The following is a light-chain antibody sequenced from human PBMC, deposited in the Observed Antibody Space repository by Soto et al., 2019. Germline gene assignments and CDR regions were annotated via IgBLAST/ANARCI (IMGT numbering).Light chain of an antibody. CDR2: SAS. J-gene: IGKJ1*01. Sequence: DIQMTQSPSSLAASVGDRVTITCRSSQRINNFLNWYQQKPGKAPKLLIYSASSLQTGVSSRFSGSGSGTEFTLTISSLQLEDFATYFCQQSYTTLWTFGPATKVDIK. CDR1: QRINNF. CDR3: QQSYTTLWT. V-gene: IGKV1-39*01.